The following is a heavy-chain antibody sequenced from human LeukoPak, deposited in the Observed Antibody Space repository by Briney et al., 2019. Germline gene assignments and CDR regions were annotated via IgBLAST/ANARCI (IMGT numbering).Heavy chain of an antibody. CDR1: GFTFGSYW. J-gene: IGHJ6*04. V-gene: IGHV3-7*01. Sequence: GGSLRLSCAASGFTFGSYWMTWVRQAPGKGLEWVANIKQDGSEKNYVDSVKGRFTISRDNAKNSLYLQMNSLRAEDTAVYYCAELGITMIGGVWGKGTTVTISS. CDR2: IKQDGSEK. CDR3: AELGITMIGGV. D-gene: IGHD3-10*02.